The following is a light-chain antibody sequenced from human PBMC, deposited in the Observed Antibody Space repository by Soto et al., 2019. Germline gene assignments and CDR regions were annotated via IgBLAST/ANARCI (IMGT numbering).Light chain of an antibody. CDR3: SSYTSISTLYV. CDR1: NSDVGGYNY. Sequence: QSALTQPASVSGSPGQSITISCTGTNSDVGGYNYVSWYQQHPGKAPELMIYEVSQRPSGVSNRFSGSKSDNTASLTISGLQAEDEADYYCSSYTSISTLYVFGTGTKVTVL. CDR2: EVS. J-gene: IGLJ1*01. V-gene: IGLV2-14*01.